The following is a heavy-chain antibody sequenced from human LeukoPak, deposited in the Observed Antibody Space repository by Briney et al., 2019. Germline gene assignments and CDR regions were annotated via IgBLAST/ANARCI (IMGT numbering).Heavy chain of an antibody. V-gene: IGHV4-59*08. Sequence: SETLSLTCTVSGGSISSYYWSWIRQPPGKGLEWIGYIYYSGSTNYNPSLKSRVTISVDTSKNQFSLKLSSVTAADTAVYYCARQVKGITDYWGQGTLVTVSS. D-gene: IGHD3-10*01. CDR1: GGSISSYY. CDR2: IYYSGST. CDR3: ARQVKGITDY. J-gene: IGHJ4*02.